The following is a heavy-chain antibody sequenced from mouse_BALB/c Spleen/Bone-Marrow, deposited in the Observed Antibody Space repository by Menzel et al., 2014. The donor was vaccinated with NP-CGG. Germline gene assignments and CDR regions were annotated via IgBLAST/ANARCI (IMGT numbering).Heavy chain of an antibody. V-gene: IGHV1-9*01. J-gene: IGHJ1*01. CDR3: ARVIYWYFDV. CDR1: GYTFSNYW. Sequence: LEESGAELMKPGASVKISCKATGYTFSNYWVEWIKQRPGHGLEWXXXILPGSGSTDYNENFKVKATFTADTSSNTAYMQLSSLTSEDSAVYYCARVIYWYFDVWGAGTTVTVSS. CDR2: ILPGSGST.